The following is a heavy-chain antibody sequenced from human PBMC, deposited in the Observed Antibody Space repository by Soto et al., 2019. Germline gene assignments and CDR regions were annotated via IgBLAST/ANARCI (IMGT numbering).Heavy chain of an antibody. CDR3: ARDSSSWYGYYYYYYGMDV. D-gene: IGHD6-13*01. CDR2: TYYRSKWYN. V-gene: IGHV6-1*01. Sequence: SQTLSLTCAISGDSASSNSAAWNWIRQSPSRGLEWLGRTYYRSKWYNDYAVSVKSRITINPDTSKNQFSLQLNSVTPEDTAVYYCARDSSSWYGYYYYYYGMDVWGQGTTVTVSS. J-gene: IGHJ6*02. CDR1: GDSASSNSAA.